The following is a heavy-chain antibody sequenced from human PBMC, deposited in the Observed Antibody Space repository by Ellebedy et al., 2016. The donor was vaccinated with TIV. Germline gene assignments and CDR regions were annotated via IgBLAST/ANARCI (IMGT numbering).Heavy chain of an antibody. D-gene: IGHD3-3*02. V-gene: IGHV5-51*01. CDR3: ARSMFGVGAQYGMDV. Sequence: GESLKISCKGSGYSFTSYWIGWVRQMPGKGLEWMGIIYPGDSDTRYSPSFQGQVTISADKSISTAYLQWSSLKASDTAMYYCARSMFGVGAQYGMDVWGQGTTVTVSS. CDR2: IYPGDSDT. J-gene: IGHJ6*02. CDR1: GYSFTSYW.